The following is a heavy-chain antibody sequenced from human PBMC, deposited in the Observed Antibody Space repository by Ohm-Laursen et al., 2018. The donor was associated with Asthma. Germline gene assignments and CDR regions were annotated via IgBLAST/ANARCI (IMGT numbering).Heavy chain of an antibody. Sequence: SETLSLTSAVYGGSFSGYYWSWIRQPPGKGLEGIGYIYYSGSTYYNPSLKSRVTISVDTSKNQFSLKLSSVTAADTAVCYCLSSSGWRLHSWGQGTLVTVSS. J-gene: IGHJ4*02. CDR1: GGSFSGYY. CDR3: LSSSGWRLHS. CDR2: IYYSGST. V-gene: IGHV4-34*03. D-gene: IGHD6-25*01.